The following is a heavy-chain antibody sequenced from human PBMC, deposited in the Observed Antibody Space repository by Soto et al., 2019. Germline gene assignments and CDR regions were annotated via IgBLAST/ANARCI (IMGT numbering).Heavy chain of an antibody. V-gene: IGHV3-66*04. J-gene: IGHJ4*02. CDR1: GFTVNSNY. Sequence: PGGSLRLSCAASGFTVNSNYMSWVRQAPGKGLQWVSVIYSGGSTYYADSVKGRFTISRDNSKNTLYLQMNSLGAEDTAVYYCARPSGSGWYVNFWGQGTLVTVSS. CDR2: IYSGGST. D-gene: IGHD6-19*01. CDR3: ARPSGSGWYVNF.